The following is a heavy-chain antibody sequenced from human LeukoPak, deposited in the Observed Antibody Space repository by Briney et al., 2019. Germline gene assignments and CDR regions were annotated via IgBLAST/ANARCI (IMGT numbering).Heavy chain of an antibody. Sequence: SGPTPVKPTQTLTLTCTFSGFSLSTSGVGVGWIRQPPGKALEWLALIYWNDDKRYSPSLKSRLTITKDTAKNQVVLTMTNMDPVDTATYYCAHGRGYYDFWSGYLGGYYFDYWGQGTLVTVSS. CDR1: GFSLSTSGVG. CDR2: IYWNDDK. V-gene: IGHV2-5*01. CDR3: AHGRGYYDFWSGYLGGYYFDY. J-gene: IGHJ4*02. D-gene: IGHD3-3*01.